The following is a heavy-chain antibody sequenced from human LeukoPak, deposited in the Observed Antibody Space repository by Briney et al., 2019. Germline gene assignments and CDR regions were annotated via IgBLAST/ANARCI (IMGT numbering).Heavy chain of an antibody. J-gene: IGHJ5*02. V-gene: IGHV4-34*01. D-gene: IGHD3-10*01. CDR3: ARDSGTTGEVKFDP. CDR2: INHSGST. CDR1: GGSFSGYY. Sequence: PSETLSLTCAVYGGSFSGYYWSWIRQPPGKGLEWIGEINHSGSTNYIPSLESRVTLSVDTSKNQFSLNLNSVTAADTAVYYCARDSGTTGEVKFDPWGQGTLVTVSS.